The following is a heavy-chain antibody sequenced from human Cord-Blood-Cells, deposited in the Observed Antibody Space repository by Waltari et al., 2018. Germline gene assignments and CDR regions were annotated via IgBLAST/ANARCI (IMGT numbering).Heavy chain of an antibody. CDR1: GYSFTSYW. CDR2: NYPGVSYT. J-gene: IGHJ3*02. CDR3: ARPRANWAPGGAFDI. Sequence: EVQLVQSGAEVKKPGESLKISCKGSGYSFTSYWIGWVRQMLGKGLGWMGFNYPGVSYTKYRPSFQGQVTISADKSNSTAYRQWSSLKASDTAMYYCARPRANWAPGGAFDIWGQGTMVTVSS. D-gene: IGHD7-27*01. V-gene: IGHV5-51*01.